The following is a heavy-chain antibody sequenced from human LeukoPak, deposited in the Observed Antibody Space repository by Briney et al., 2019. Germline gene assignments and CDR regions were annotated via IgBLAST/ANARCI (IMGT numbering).Heavy chain of an antibody. J-gene: IGHJ4*02. CDR2: ISSSSSTI. CDR3: ARSFTMIVGGYFDY. V-gene: IGHV3-48*01. D-gene: IGHD3-22*01. Sequence: GGSLRLSCAASGFTFSSYSMNWVRQAPGKGLEWVSYISSSSSTIYYADSVKGRFTISRDNAKNSLYLQMNSLRAEDTAVYYCARSFTMIVGGYFDYWGQGTLVTVSS. CDR1: GFTFSSYS.